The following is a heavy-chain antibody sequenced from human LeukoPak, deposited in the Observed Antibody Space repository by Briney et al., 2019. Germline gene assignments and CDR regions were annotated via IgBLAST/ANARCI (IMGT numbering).Heavy chain of an antibody. Sequence: GGSLRLSCAGSGFTFSSYAMSWVRQAPGKGLEWVSAISGSGGSTYYADFVKGRFTISRDNSKNTLYLQMNSLRAEDTAVYYCAKRVAVAGPYFDYWGEEALVTVSS. CDR3: AKRVAVAGPYFDY. CDR2: ISGSGGST. J-gene: IGHJ4*02. CDR1: GFTFSSYA. V-gene: IGHV3-23*01. D-gene: IGHD6-19*01.